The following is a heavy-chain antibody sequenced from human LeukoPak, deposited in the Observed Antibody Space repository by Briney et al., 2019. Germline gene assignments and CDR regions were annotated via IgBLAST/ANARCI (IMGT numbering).Heavy chain of an antibody. Sequence: GASVKVSCKASGGTFSSYAISWVRQAPGQGLEWMGRIIPILGIANYAQKFQGRVTITADKSTSTAYMELSSLRSDDTAVYYCARGVAIPGYFDYWGQGTLVTVSS. CDR3: ARGVAIPGYFDY. CDR1: GGTFSSYA. CDR2: IIPILGIA. J-gene: IGHJ4*02. V-gene: IGHV1-69*04. D-gene: IGHD2-2*01.